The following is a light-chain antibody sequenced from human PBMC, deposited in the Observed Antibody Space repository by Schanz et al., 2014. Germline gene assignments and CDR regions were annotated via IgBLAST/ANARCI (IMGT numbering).Light chain of an antibody. Sequence: QSVLTQPPSASGTPGQRVTISCSGSSSNIGSNTVNWYQHFPGTAPKLLIYSNNQRPSGVPDRFSGSKSGTSASLAISGLQSEDEADYYCQSYDSSLSEWVFGGGTKLTVL. V-gene: IGLV1-44*01. CDR2: SNN. CDR1: SSNIGSNT. CDR3: QSYDSSLSEWV. J-gene: IGLJ3*02.